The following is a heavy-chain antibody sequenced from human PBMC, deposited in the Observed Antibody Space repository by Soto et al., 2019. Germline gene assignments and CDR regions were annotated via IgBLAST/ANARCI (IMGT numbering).Heavy chain of an antibody. D-gene: IGHD3-3*01. CDR1: GFTFSSYA. CDR3: AKTAEFDFWSGPHFAPRSSPFDY. CDR2: ISGSGGST. V-gene: IGHV3-23*01. J-gene: IGHJ4*02. Sequence: PGGSLRLSCAASGFTFSSYAMSWVRQAPGKGLEWVSAISGSGGSTYYADSVKGRFTISRDNSKNTLYLQMNSLRAEDTAVYYCAKTAEFDFWSGPHFAPRSSPFDYWGQGTLVTVSS.